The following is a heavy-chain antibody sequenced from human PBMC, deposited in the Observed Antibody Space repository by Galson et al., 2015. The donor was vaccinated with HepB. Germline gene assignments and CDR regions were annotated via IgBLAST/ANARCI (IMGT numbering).Heavy chain of an antibody. V-gene: IGHV3-33*08. D-gene: IGHD1-26*01. CDR1: GFTFSSYG. Sequence: SLRLSCAASGFTFSSYGMHWVRQAPGKGLEWVAVIWYDGSNKYYADSVEGRFTISRDNSKNTLYLQMNSLRAEDTAVYYCARDTGRRSDYGDYWGQGTLVTVSS. J-gene: IGHJ4*02. CDR2: IWYDGSNK. CDR3: ARDTGRRSDYGDY.